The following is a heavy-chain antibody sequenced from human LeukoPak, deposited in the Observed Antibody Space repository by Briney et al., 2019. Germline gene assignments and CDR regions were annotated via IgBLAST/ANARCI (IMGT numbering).Heavy chain of an antibody. J-gene: IGHJ5*02. D-gene: IGHD2-2*01. CDR2: ISIDGSST. CDR3: ARDPGYCSSTSCQPFNWFDP. Sequence: PGGSLRLSCAVSGFTFRDFGMHWVRQAPVGGLEWVALISIDGSSTLYADSVKGRFTISRDNSKNTLYLQMDSLRAEDTAVYYCARDPGYCSSTSCQPFNWFDPWGQGTLVTVSS. V-gene: IGHV3-30*03. CDR1: GFTFRDFG.